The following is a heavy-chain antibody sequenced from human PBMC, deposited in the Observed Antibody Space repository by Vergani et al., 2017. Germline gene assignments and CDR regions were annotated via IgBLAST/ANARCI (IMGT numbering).Heavy chain of an antibody. Sequence: EVQLLESGGDLVQPGGSLRLSCAASGFTFNHYAMNWVRQAPGKGLEWVSIIKNTSDSTHYTDSVKGRFTISRDNSKNTLYLQMNSLRVEDTAVYYCGRGSDNYNWGQGTLVTVSS. CDR1: GFTFNHYA. D-gene: IGHD5-24*01. CDR2: IKNTSDST. CDR3: GRGSDNYN. J-gene: IGHJ4*02. V-gene: IGHV3-23*01.